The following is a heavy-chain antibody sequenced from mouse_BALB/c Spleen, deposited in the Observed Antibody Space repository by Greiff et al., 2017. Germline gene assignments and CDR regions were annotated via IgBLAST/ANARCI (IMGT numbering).Heavy chain of an antibody. Sequence: EVKLVESGGDLVKPGGSLKLSCAASGFTFSSYGMSWVRQTPDKRLEWVATISSGGSYTYYPDSVKGRFTISRDNAKNTLYLQMSSLKSEDTAMYYCARQEYYGSRDAMDYWGQGTSVTVSA. CDR3: ARQEYYGSRDAMDY. J-gene: IGHJ4*01. D-gene: IGHD1-1*01. V-gene: IGHV5-6*01. CDR2: ISSGGSYT. CDR1: GFTFSSYG.